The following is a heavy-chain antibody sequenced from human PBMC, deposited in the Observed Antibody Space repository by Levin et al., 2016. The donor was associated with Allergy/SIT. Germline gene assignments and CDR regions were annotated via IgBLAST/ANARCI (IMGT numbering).Heavy chain of an antibody. V-gene: IGHV1-69*04. Sequence: WVRQAPGQGLEWMGRIIPILGIANYAQKFQGRVTITADKSTSTAYMELSSLRSEDTAVYYCARDRGDGTPDDAFDIWGQGTMVTVSS. D-gene: IGHD3-10*01. CDR2: IIPILGIA. CDR3: ARDRGDGTPDDAFDI. J-gene: IGHJ3*02.